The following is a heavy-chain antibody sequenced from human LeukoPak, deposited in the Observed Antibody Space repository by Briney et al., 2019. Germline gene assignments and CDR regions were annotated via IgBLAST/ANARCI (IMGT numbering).Heavy chain of an antibody. CDR1: GFTFSIYW. CDR3: ARDWGITGDDY. Sequence: GGSLRLSCAASGFTFSIYWMSWVRQAPGKGLEWVASMKGDGSVKHFLDSVEGRFTISRDNAKNSLYLQMNSLRAEDTAVYYCARDWGITGDDYWGQGTLVTVSS. CDR2: MKGDGSVK. V-gene: IGHV3-7*01. D-gene: IGHD1-20*01. J-gene: IGHJ4*02.